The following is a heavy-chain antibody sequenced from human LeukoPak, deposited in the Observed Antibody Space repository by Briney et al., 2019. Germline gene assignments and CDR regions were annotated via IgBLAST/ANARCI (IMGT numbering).Heavy chain of an antibody. CDR1: GYILTSYG. V-gene: IGHV1-18*01. CDR3: ARHTATPRYCSGGSCYSSWFDP. D-gene: IGHD2-15*01. J-gene: IGHJ5*02. Sequence: ASVKVSCKASGYILTSYGISWVRQAPGQGLEWMGWISAYNGNTNYAQKLQGRVTMTTDTSTSTAYMELRSLRSDDTAVYYCARHTATPRYCSGGSCYSSWFDPWGQGTLVTVSS. CDR2: ISAYNGNT.